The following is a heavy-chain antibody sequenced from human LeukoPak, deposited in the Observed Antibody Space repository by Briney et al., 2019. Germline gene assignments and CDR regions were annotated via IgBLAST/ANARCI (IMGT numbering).Heavy chain of an antibody. CDR3: ASALGYCSSTSCDY. Sequence: GGSLRLSCAASGFTFSDHYVDWVRQAPGKGLEWVGRTRNKANSYTTEYAASVKGRFTISRDDSKNSLYLQMNSLKTEDTAVYYCASALGYCSSTSCDYWGQGTLVTVSS. V-gene: IGHV3-72*01. J-gene: IGHJ4*02. CDR1: GFTFSDHY. CDR2: TRNKANSYTT. D-gene: IGHD2-2*01.